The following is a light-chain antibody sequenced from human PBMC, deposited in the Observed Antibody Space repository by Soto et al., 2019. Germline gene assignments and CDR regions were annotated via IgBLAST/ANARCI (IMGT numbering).Light chain of an antibody. V-gene: IGKV3-15*01. Sequence: EILMTQSPATLSMSPGERATLSCRASQSVSSNLAWYQQKPGQAPRLLIYGASTRATGIPARFSGSGSGTEFTLTISSLQSDDFGTYYCQQNYKAPWTFGQGTKV. CDR2: GAS. CDR1: QSVSSN. CDR3: QQNYKAPWT. J-gene: IGKJ1*01.